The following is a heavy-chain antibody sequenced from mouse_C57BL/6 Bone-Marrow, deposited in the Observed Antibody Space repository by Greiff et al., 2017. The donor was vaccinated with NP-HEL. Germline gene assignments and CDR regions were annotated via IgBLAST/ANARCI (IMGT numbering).Heavy chain of an antibody. J-gene: IGHJ2*01. V-gene: IGHV1-59*01. CDR3: ATYSNYLYYFDY. CDR1: GYTFTSYW. CDR2: IDPSDSYT. Sequence: QVQLQQPGAELVRPGTSVKLSCKASGYTFTSYWMHWVKQRPGQGLEWIGVIDPSDSYTNYNQKFKGKATLTVDTSSSTAYMQLSRLTSEDSAVYYCATYSNYLYYFDYWGQGTTLTVSS. D-gene: IGHD2-5*01.